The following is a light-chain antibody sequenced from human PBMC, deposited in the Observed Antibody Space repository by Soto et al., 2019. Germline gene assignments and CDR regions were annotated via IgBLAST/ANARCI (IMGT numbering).Light chain of an antibody. CDR3: QQYGSSRRT. V-gene: IGKV3-20*01. Sequence: IKLTQSPGTLSFSPGERATLSCRASQSVSSSYLAWYQQKPGQAPRLLIYGASSRATGRPDRFSGSGSGTDFTLTISRLEPEDFAVYYCQQYGSSRRTFGQGTKV. CDR1: QSVSSSY. J-gene: IGKJ1*01. CDR2: GAS.